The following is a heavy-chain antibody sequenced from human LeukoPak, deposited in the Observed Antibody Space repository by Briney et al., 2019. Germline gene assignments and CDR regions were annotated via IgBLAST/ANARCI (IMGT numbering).Heavy chain of an antibody. Sequence: ASVKVSCKASGYTFTGYYMHWVRQAPGQGLEWMGWISPNSGGTNYAQKFQGRVTMTRDTSISTAYMELSRLRSDDTAVYYCARDRGYSYGYSPDYWGQGTLVTVSS. J-gene: IGHJ4*02. CDR2: ISPNSGGT. CDR1: GYTFTGYY. D-gene: IGHD5-18*01. CDR3: ARDRGYSYGYSPDY. V-gene: IGHV1-2*02.